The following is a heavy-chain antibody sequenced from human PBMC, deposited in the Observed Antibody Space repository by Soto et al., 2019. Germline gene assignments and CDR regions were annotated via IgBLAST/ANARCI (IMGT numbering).Heavy chain of an antibody. J-gene: IGHJ4*02. CDR1: GFTFSSYG. V-gene: IGHV3-30*18. Sequence: GGSLSLSCAASGFTFSSYGMHWVRQAPGKGLEWVAVISYDGSNKYYADSVKGRFTISRDNSKNTLYLQMNSLRAEDTAVYYCAKVGDSGYGDAGTFDYWGQGTLVTVSS. CDR3: AKVGDSGYGDAGTFDY. D-gene: IGHD5-12*01. CDR2: ISYDGSNK.